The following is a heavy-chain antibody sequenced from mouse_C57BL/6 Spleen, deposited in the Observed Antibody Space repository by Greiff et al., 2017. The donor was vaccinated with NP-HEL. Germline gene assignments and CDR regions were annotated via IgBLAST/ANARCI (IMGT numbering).Heavy chain of an antibody. CDR2: ISSGSSTI. D-gene: IGHD1-1*01. CDR1: GFTFSDYG. J-gene: IGHJ3*01. Sequence: EVQVVESGGGLVKPGGSLKLSCAASGFTFSDYGMHWVRQAPEKGLEWVAYISSGSSTIYYADTVKGRFTISRDNAKNTLFLQMTSLRSEDTAMYYCGRPPFTTVEGAWFAYWGQGTLVTVSA. V-gene: IGHV5-17*01. CDR3: GRPPFTTVEGAWFAY.